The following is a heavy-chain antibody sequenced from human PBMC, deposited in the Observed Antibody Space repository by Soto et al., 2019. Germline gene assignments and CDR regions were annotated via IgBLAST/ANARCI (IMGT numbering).Heavy chain of an antibody. V-gene: IGHV1-3*01. CDR2: INAGNGNT. J-gene: IGHJ5*02. D-gene: IGHD2-21*02. CDR1: GYTFTSYA. Sequence: QVQLVQSGAEVKKPGASVKDSCKASGYTFTSYAMHWVRQAPGQRLEWMGWINAGNGNTKYSQKFQGRVTITRDTPVSTAYMELSSLRSEATAVYYCARGFSGGDADWCDPWGQGTLVTVSS. CDR3: ARGFSGGDADWCDP.